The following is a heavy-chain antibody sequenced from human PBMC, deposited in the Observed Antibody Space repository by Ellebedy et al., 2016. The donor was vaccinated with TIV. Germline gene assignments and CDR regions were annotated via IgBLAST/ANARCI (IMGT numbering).Heavy chain of an antibody. V-gene: IGHV1-8*02. D-gene: IGHD2/OR15-2a*01. Sequence: ASVKVSCKASGGTFSSYGISWVRQATGQGLEWMGWMNPNSGQTGYAQKFQGRVTMTRNTSINTAYMELSSLSSEDTAVYYCARGHRYTFRTGPIYYFDNWGQGTTVTVSS. J-gene: IGHJ4*03. CDR2: MNPNSGQT. CDR3: ARGHRYTFRTGPIYYFDN. CDR1: GGTFSSYG.